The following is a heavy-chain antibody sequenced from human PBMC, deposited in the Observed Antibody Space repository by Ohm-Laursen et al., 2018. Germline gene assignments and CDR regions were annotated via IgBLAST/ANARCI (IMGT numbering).Heavy chain of an antibody. D-gene: IGHD3-10*01. CDR2: INHSGTT. V-gene: IGHV4-34*01. CDR1: GGSFRDYY. Sequence: SDTLSLTCSVYGGSFRDYYWSWIRQPPGKGLEWIGEINHSGTTNYNPFLKSRVTISLDTSKNQFSLKVNSVTAADTAIYYCARGGGARATSDYYHGMDVWGQGTTVTVSS. J-gene: IGHJ6*02. CDR3: ARGGGARATSDYYHGMDV.